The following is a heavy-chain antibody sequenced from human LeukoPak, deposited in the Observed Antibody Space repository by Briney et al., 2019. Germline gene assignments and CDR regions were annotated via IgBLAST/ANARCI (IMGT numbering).Heavy chain of an antibody. J-gene: IGHJ5*02. CDR3: AKAYYGSGSPLDWFDP. Sequence: GGSLTLSCAASGFTFSSYGMHWVRQAPGKGLEGVAIISYDGSKKYYGDSVKSRFTISRDNSNNTLYLQMNSLRAEDTAVYYCAKAYYGSGSPLDWFDPWGQGTLVTVSS. CDR1: GFTFSSYG. CDR2: ISYDGSKK. D-gene: IGHD3-10*01. V-gene: IGHV3-30*18.